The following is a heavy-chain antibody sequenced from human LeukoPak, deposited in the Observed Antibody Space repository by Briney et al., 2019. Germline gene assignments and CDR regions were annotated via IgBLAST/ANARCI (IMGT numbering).Heavy chain of an antibody. CDR1: GYSISSGYY. CDR3: AKEVSGWHNGNFFDP. D-gene: IGHD6-19*01. CDR2: IYHSGST. V-gene: IGHV4-38-2*02. Sequence: SETLSLTCTVSGYSISSGYYWGWIRQPPGKGLEWIGSIYHSGSTYYNPSLKSRVTISVDTSKNQFSLKLSSVTAADTAVYYCAKEVSGWHNGNFFDPWGQGTLVTVSS. J-gene: IGHJ5*02.